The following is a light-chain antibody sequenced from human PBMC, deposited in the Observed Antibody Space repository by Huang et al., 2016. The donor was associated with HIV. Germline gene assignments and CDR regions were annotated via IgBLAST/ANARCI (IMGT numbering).Light chain of an antibody. CDR3: QQYTNWPWT. CDR1: QSVRSN. CDR2: AAS. J-gene: IGKJ1*01. Sequence: EIVMTQSPATLSVSPGERATLSGRASQSVRSNLAWYQQKPGQTPRYLIDAASTRATAVPTRFSGSGSGTEFTLTISSLQSEDFAVYYCQQYTNWPWTFGQGTKVEIK. V-gene: IGKV3-15*01.